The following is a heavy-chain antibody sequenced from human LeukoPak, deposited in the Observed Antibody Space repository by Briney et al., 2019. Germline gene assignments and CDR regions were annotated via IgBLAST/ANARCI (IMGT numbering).Heavy chain of an antibody. CDR1: GFTFSSYW. CDR3: ARDRWELLSFDY. Sequence: PGGSLRLSCAASGFTFSSYWMNWVRQAPGKGPVWVSRIASDGSSTTYADSVKGRFSISRDNAKNTLYLQMNSLRAEDTAVYYCARDRWELLSFDYWGQGTLVTVSS. V-gene: IGHV3-74*01. J-gene: IGHJ4*02. CDR2: IASDGSST. D-gene: IGHD1-26*01.